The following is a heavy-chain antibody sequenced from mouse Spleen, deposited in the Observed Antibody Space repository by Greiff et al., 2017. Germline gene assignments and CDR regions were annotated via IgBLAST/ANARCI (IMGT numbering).Heavy chain of an antibody. V-gene: IGHV2-9-1*01. CDR2: IWTGGGR. J-gene: IGHJ2*01. Sequence: VQLQESGPGLVAPSQSLSITCTVSGFSLTSYAISWVRQPPGKGLEWLGVIWTGGGRNYNSALKSRLSISKDNSKSQVFLKMNSLQTDDTARYYCARTGTRGYFDYWGQGTTLTVSS. CDR1: GFSLTSYA. CDR3: ARTGTRGYFDY. D-gene: IGHD4-1*01.